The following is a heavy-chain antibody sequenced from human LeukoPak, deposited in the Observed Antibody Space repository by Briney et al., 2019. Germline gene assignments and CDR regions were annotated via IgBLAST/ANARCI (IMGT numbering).Heavy chain of an antibody. CDR1: VFAFSRYG. Sequence: GGSLRLSCAASVFAFSRYGMHWVRQAPGKGLEWVAVTSYDGRNQYYADSVKGRFTISRDNSKNTLYLQMNSLRAEDTAVYYCAKDVGSRGFLGPHYWGQGTLVTVSS. V-gene: IGHV3-30*18. CDR3: AKDVGSRGFLGPHY. D-gene: IGHD3-3*01. J-gene: IGHJ4*02. CDR2: TSYDGRNQ.